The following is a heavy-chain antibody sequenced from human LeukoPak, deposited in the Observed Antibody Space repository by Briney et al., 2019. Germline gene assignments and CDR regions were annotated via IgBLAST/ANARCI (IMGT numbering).Heavy chain of an antibody. CDR1: DGFFSGYY. J-gene: IGHJ4*02. CDR3: ASGGYSYGFDY. CDR2: INHSGST. Sequence: SETLSLTCAVYDGFFSGYYWSWIRQPPGKGLEWIGEINHSGSTNYNPSLKSRVTISVDTSKNQFSLKLSSVTAADTAVYYCASGGYSYGFDYWGQGTLVTVSS. D-gene: IGHD5-18*01. V-gene: IGHV4-34*01.